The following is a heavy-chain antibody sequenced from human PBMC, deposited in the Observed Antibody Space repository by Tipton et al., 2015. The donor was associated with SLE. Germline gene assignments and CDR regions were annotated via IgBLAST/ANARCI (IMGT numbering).Heavy chain of an antibody. CDR1: DVSISSTSYY. Sequence: LRLSCTVSDVSISSTSYYWGWIRQPPGKGLEWIGSIYYNGDTYYNPSLKSRVTISLDTVKNQFSLKVNSVTATDTAVYFCARDIGIIGAGVTPLDYWGQGTQVIVSS. V-gene: IGHV4-39*07. CDR2: IYYNGDT. J-gene: IGHJ4*02. CDR3: ARDIGIIGAGVTPLDY. D-gene: IGHD3-10*01.